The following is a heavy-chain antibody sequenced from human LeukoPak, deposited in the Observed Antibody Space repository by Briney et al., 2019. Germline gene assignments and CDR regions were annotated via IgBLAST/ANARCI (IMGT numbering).Heavy chain of an antibody. D-gene: IGHD5-18*01. J-gene: IGHJ3*02. CDR2: IYYSGST. CDR1: GGSISSSSYY. CDR3: ARPHTAMGLDAFDI. V-gene: IGHV4-39*01. Sequence: MTSETLSLTCTVSGGSISSSSYYWGWIRQPPGKGLEWIGSIYYSGSTYYNPSLKSRVTISVDTSKNQFSLKLSSVTAADTAVYYCARPHTAMGLDAFDIWGQGTMVTVSS.